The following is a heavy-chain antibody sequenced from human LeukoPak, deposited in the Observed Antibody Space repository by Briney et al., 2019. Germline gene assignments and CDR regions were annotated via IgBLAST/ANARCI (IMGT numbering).Heavy chain of an antibody. CDR3: ARGQRLGS. Sequence: GGSLRLSCAASGFTFSSYGMHWVRQAPGKGLEWVAVISYDGSNKYYADSVKGRFTISRDNAKNSLYLQMNNLRVEDTAVYFCARGQRLGSWGQGTLVIVSS. D-gene: IGHD3-9*01. CDR1: GFTFSSYG. V-gene: IGHV3-30*03. CDR2: ISYDGSNK. J-gene: IGHJ4*02.